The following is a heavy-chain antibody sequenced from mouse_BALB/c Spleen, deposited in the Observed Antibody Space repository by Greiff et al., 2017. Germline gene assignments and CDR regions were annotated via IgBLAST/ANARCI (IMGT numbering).Heavy chain of an antibody. D-gene: IGHD1-1*01. CDR2: IRSKSNNYAT. CDR3: VKSYGSSYVAWFAY. Sequence: EVKLVETGGGLVQPKGSLKLSCAASGFTFNTNAMNWVRQSPGKGLEWVARIRSKSNNYATYYADSVKDRFTISRDDSQSMLYLQMNNLKTEDTAMYYCVKSYGSSYVAWFAYWGQGTLVTVSA. CDR1: GFTFNTNA. J-gene: IGHJ3*01. V-gene: IGHV10S3*01.